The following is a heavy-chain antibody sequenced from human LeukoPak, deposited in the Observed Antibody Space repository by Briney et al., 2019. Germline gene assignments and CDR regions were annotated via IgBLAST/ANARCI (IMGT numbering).Heavy chain of an antibody. D-gene: IGHD6-19*01. CDR1: GYSFTSYW. CDR2: IDPSDSYT. V-gene: IGHV5-10-1*01. J-gene: IGHJ4*02. CDR3: ARTPLYSSGWYHTDY. Sequence: GESLKISCQGSGYSFTSYWISWVRQMPGKGLEWMGRIDPSDSYTNYSPSFQGHVTISADKSISTAYLQWSSLKASDTAMYYCARTPLYSSGWYHTDYWGQGTLVTDSS.